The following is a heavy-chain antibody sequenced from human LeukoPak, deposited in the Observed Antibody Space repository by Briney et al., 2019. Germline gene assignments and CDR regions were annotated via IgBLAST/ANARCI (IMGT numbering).Heavy chain of an antibody. CDR1: GFTFSSYA. V-gene: IGHV3-23*01. CDR2: ISGSGGST. CDR3: AKYGVLRGYYFEY. Sequence: GGSLRLSCAASGFTFSSYAMSWVRQAPGEGLEGVSAISGSGGSTYYADSVEGRFTISRDNSKNTLYLQMNSLRAEDTAVYYCAKYGVLRGYYFEYWGQGTLVTVSS. D-gene: IGHD3-22*01. J-gene: IGHJ4*02.